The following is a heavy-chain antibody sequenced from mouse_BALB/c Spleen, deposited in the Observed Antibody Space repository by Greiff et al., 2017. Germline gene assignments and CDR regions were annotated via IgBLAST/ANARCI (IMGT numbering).Heavy chain of an antibody. CDR1: GYSITSDYA. CDR3: ARNYGFYYYAMDY. CDR2: ISYSGST. D-gene: IGHD1-2*01. V-gene: IGHV3-2*02. J-gene: IGHJ4*01. Sequence: EVKVEESGPGLVKPSQSLSLTCTVTGYSITSDYAWNWIRQFPGNKLEWMGYISYSGSTSYNPSLKSRISITRDTSKNQFFLQLNSVTTEDTATYYCARNYGFYYYAMDYWGQGTSVTVSS.